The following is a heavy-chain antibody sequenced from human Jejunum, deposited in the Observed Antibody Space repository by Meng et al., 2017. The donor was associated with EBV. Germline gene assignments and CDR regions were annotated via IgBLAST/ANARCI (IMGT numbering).Heavy chain of an antibody. CDR2: ISNDGNNK. D-gene: IGHD3-16*01. CDR3: TREWGADY. V-gene: IGHV3-30-3*01. J-gene: IGHJ4*02. Sequence: QVQLVWSGGGLGQPGRSLRPSCAASGFTFSGHAIKWVRQAPGKGLKWVALISNDGNNKYYADSVKGRFTISRDNSKNTLYLQMNSLRVDDTALYYCTREWGADYWGQGTLVTVSS. CDR1: GFTFSGHA.